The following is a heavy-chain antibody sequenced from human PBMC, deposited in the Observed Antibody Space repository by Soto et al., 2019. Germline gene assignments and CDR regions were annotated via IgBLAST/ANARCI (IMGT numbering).Heavy chain of an antibody. D-gene: IGHD3-10*01. V-gene: IGHV3-30-3*01. J-gene: IGHJ4*02. CDR3: ERDAVLLWFGESGRLVD. CDR1: VFTFSSYA. CDR2: ISYDGSNK. Sequence: GGSLRLSCSASVFTFSSYAMHWVRQAPGKGLEWVAVISYDGSNKYYADSVKGRFTISRDNSKNTLYLQMNSLRAEDTAVYYCERDAVLLWFGESGRLVDWGQGTL.